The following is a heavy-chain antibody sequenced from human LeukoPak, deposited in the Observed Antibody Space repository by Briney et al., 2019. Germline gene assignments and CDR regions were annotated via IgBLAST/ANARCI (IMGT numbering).Heavy chain of an antibody. CDR1: GFTLSSYA. CDR3: AKGQVVPYYYMDV. V-gene: IGHV3-23*01. D-gene: IGHD2-15*01. Sequence: GGSLRLSCAASGFTLSSYAMSWVRQAPGKGLEWVSAISGSGGSTYYADSGKGRFTISRDNATITLYLQMNSLRAEDTAVYYCAKGQVVPYYYMDVWGKGTTVTVSS. J-gene: IGHJ6*03. CDR2: ISGSGGST.